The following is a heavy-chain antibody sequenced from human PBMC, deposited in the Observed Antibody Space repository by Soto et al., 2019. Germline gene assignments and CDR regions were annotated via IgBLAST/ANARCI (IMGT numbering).Heavy chain of an antibody. CDR3: ARDRPDCSGGSCYSRYNWFDP. J-gene: IGHJ5*02. D-gene: IGHD2-15*01. Sequence: PSETLSLTCTVSGGSISSGGYYWSWIRQHPGKGLEWIGYIYYSGSTYYNPSLKSRVTISVDTSKNQFSLKLSSVTAADTAVYYCARDRPDCSGGSCYSRYNWFDPWGQGTLVTVSS. V-gene: IGHV4-31*03. CDR2: IYYSGST. CDR1: GGSISSGGYY.